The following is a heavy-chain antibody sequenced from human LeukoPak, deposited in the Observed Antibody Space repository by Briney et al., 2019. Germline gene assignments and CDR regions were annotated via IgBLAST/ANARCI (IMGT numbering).Heavy chain of an antibody. CDR2: TYYRSKWYN. Sequence: LSQTLSLTCAISGDSVSSNSAAWTWIRQSPSRGLEWLGTTYYRSKWYNDYAVSLKSRITINPDTSKNQFSLHLNSLTPEDTAIYYCARSHRNAFDIWGQGTMVTVSS. V-gene: IGHV6-1*01. CDR1: GDSVSSNSAA. J-gene: IGHJ3*02. CDR3: ARSHRNAFDI.